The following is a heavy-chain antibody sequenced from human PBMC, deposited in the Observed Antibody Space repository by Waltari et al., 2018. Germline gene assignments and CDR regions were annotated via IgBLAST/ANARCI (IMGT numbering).Heavy chain of an antibody. D-gene: IGHD5-12*01. Sequence: EVQLVESGRGLTQRGGSLSLSCADSGFTVRYQYMSWDRQGPVKGLKWFSVLYAGGSTYYEDSVKGRFTISRDNSRNTLYLQMNSLRDEDTAVYFCARAGLGSPSQWLQLLDSWGQGTLVTVSS. CDR3: ARAGLGSPSQWLQLLDS. J-gene: IGHJ4*02. V-gene: IGHV3-53*01. CDR2: LYAGGST. CDR1: GFTVRYQY.